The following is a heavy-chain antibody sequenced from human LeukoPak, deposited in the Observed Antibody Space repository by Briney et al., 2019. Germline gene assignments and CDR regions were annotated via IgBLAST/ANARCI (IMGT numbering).Heavy chain of an antibody. J-gene: IGHJ5*02. Sequence: GGSLRLSCAASGFTFSNAWMSWVRQAPGKGLEWVGRIKSKTDGGTTDYAAPVQGRFTISRDDSKNTLYLQMNSLKPEDTAVYYCAKDPGRWEPLFSWGQGTPVTVSS. CDR1: GFTFSNAW. V-gene: IGHV3-15*01. CDR3: AKDPGRWEPLFS. CDR2: IKSKTDGGTT. D-gene: IGHD1-26*01.